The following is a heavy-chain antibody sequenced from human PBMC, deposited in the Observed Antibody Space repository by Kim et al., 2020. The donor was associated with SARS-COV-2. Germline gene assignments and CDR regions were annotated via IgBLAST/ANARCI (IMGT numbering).Heavy chain of an antibody. CDR1: GGSVNSGSYY. CDR3: ARSGITGTTYDY. J-gene: IGHJ4*02. V-gene: IGHV4-61*01. CDR2: IYYSGST. Sequence: SETLSLTCTVSGGSVNSGSYYWTWIRQPPGKGLEWIGYIYYSGSTNYNPSLKSRVTISVDRSKNQFSLKLNSVTAADTAVYYCARSGITGTTYDYWGQGTLVTVS. D-gene: IGHD1-20*01.